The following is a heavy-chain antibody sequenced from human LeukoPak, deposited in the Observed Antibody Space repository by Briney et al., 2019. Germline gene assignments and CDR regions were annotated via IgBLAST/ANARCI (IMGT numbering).Heavy chain of an antibody. D-gene: IGHD3-16*01. CDR2: IYSGGST. CDR3: ARDLGQINYFDY. CDR1: GFTVSSNY. Sequence: GGSLRLSCAASGFTVSSNYMSWVRQAPGKGLEWVSVIYSGGSTYYADSVKGRFTISRDNSKNTLYLQMNSLRAEDTAVYYCARDLGQINYFDYWGQGTLVTVSS. V-gene: IGHV3-66*01. J-gene: IGHJ4*02.